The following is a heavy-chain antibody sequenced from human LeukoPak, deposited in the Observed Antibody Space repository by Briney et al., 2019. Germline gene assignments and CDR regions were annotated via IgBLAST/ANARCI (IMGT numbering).Heavy chain of an antibody. D-gene: IGHD6-19*01. Sequence: SETLSLTCTVSGGSLSSYYWSWIRQPPGKGLEWIGYIYSSGSTNYNPSLKSRVTISVDTSKNQFSLKLSSVTAADTAVYYCARYPYSSGWSYWYFDLWGRGTLVTVSS. CDR3: ARYPYSSGWSYWYFDL. CDR2: IYSSGST. V-gene: IGHV4-59*01. CDR1: GGSLSSYY. J-gene: IGHJ2*01.